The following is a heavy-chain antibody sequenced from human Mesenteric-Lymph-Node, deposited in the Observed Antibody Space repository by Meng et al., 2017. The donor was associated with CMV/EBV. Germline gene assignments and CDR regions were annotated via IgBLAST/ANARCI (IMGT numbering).Heavy chain of an antibody. CDR3: AGSRGYQVLYGETLYWYYGVDV. CDR1: GFTFRNYW. Sequence: GESLKISCAASGFTFRNYWMTWVRQAPGKGLEWVANIKQDGSEKYFADSVKGRFTISRDNAKNSLYLQMYGLTADDTAVYFCAGSRGYQVLYGETLYWYYGVDVWGQGTTVTVSS. D-gene: IGHD3-10*02. J-gene: IGHJ6*02. V-gene: IGHV3-7*01. CDR2: IKQDGSEK.